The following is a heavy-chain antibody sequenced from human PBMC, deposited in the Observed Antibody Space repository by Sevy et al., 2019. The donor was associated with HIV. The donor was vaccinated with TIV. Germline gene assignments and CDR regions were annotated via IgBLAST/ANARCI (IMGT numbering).Heavy chain of an antibody. V-gene: IGHV3-30*18. CDR2: ISYDGSNK. Sequence: GGSLRLSCAASGFTFSSYGMHWVRQAPGKGLEWVAVISYDGSNKDYANSVKGRFTISRDNSKNTLYLQMNSLRAEDTAVYYCAKDLYDSSGYHDFYYYYGMDVWGQGTTVTVSS. D-gene: IGHD3-22*01. CDR3: AKDLYDSSGYHDFYYYYGMDV. CDR1: GFTFSSYG. J-gene: IGHJ6*02.